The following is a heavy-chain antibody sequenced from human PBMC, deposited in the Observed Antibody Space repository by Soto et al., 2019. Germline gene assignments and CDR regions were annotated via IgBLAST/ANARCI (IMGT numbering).Heavy chain of an antibody. CDR3: ARVEAVAVTWWYFDV. V-gene: IGHV3-30*03. J-gene: IGHJ2*01. CDR2: ISYDGSNK. Sequence: QVQLVESGGGVVQPGRSLRLSCAASGITFSSYAMHWVRQAPGKGLEWVTLISYDGSNKYYADSVKGRFTISRDNSKNTVYLQMNSLRSEDTAVYYCARVEAVAVTWWYFDVWGRGTLVTVSS. D-gene: IGHD6-19*01. CDR1: GITFSSYA.